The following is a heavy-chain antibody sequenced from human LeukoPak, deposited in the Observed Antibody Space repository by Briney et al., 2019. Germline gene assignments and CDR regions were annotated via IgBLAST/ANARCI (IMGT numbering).Heavy chain of an antibody. V-gene: IGHV1-69*05. D-gene: IGHD6-13*01. J-gene: IGHJ4*02. CDR2: IIPIFGTA. CDR3: ARDLIAAAGSHPPLDY. Sequence: ASVKVSCKASGGTFSSYAISWVRQAPGQGLEWMGRIIPIFGTANYTQKFQGRVKITTDECTSTTYMELSSLRSEDTAVYYCARDLIAAAGSHPPLDYWGQGTLVTVSS. CDR1: GGTFSSYA.